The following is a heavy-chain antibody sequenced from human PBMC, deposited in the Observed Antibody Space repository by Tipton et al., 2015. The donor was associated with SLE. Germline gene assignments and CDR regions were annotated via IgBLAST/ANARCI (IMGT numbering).Heavy chain of an antibody. Sequence: LRLSCAVYGGSFSGYYWSWIRQPPGKGLEWIGEINHSGSTNYNPSLKSRVTISVDTSKNQFSLKLSSVTAADTAVYYCAKAGDTVVVPAAIGGYYYYYGMDVWGQGTTVTVSS. CDR3: AKAGDTVVVPAAIGGYYYYYGMDV. V-gene: IGHV4-34*01. CDR2: INHSGST. CDR1: GGSFSGYY. D-gene: IGHD2-2*02. J-gene: IGHJ6*02.